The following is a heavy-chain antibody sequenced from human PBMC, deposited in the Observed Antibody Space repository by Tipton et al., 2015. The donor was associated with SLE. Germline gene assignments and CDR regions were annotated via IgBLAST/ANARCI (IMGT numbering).Heavy chain of an antibody. V-gene: IGHV3-30*02. D-gene: IGHD6-13*01. J-gene: IGHJ3*02. CDR2: IRYDGSNK. Sequence: SLRLSCAASGFTFSSYGMHWVRQAPGKGLEWVAFIRYDGSNKYYADSVKGRFTISRDNSKNTLYLQMNSLRAEDTAVYYCARGGSSSWRGACDIWGQGTMVTVSS. CDR1: GFTFSSYG. CDR3: ARGGSSSWRGACDI.